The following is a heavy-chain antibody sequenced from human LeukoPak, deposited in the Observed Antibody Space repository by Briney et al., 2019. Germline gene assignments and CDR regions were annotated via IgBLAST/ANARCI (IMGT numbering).Heavy chain of an antibody. Sequence: SETLSLTCTVSGGPISSSSYYWGWIRQPPGKGLEWIGSIYYSGSTYYNPSLKSRVTISVDTSKNQFSLKLSSVTAADTAVYYCSRSSGYYYKQEPFDYWGQGTLVTVSS. CDR3: SRSSGYYYKQEPFDY. J-gene: IGHJ4*02. CDR2: IYYSGST. V-gene: IGHV4-39*01. D-gene: IGHD3-22*01. CDR1: GGPISSSSYY.